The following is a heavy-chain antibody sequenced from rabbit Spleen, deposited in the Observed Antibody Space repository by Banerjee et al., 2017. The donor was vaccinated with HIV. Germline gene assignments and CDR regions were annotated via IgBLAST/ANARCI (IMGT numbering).Heavy chain of an antibody. CDR3: TRDDGSGHYIDGYFNL. J-gene: IGHJ4*01. D-gene: IGHD1-1*01. CDR2: IYTGNGKN. Sequence: QEQLVESGGGLVKPGASLPLICTSSGFSFSSGYTMSWVRQAPGKGLELIGFIYTGNGKNYYANWAKGRFTIAKTSSTTVTLQVTSLTAADTATYFCTRDDGSGHYIDGYFNLWGPGTLVTVS. CDR1: GFSFSSGYT. V-gene: IGHV1S45*01.